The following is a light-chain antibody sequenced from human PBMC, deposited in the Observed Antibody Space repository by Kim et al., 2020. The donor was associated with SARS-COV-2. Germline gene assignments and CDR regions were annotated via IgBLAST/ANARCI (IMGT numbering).Light chain of an antibody. Sequence: LLASVGDRVTITCRASQSIGDWLAWYQQEPGKAPKLLIYKTSNLESGVTSRFSGSGSGTEFTLTINSLQPDDFATYYCQQYNSYYTFGQGTKLEI. CDR2: KTS. CDR1: QSIGDW. J-gene: IGKJ2*01. CDR3: QQYNSYYT. V-gene: IGKV1-5*03.